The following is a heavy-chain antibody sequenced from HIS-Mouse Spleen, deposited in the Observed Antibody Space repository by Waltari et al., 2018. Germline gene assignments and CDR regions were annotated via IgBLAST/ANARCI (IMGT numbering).Heavy chain of an antibody. Sequence: QVQLVESGGGLVQPGRSLRLSCAAPGFTFSSYGMHWVRQAPGKGLEWVAVISYDGSNKYYADSVKGRFTISRDNSKNTLYLQMNSLRAEDTAVYYCAKDKHHAFDYWGQGTLVTVSS. J-gene: IGHJ4*02. CDR2: ISYDGSNK. CDR3: AKDKHHAFDY. CDR1: GFTFSSYG. V-gene: IGHV3-30*18.